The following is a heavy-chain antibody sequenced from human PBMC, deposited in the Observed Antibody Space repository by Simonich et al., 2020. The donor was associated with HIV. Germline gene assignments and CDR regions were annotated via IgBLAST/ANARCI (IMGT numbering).Heavy chain of an antibody. CDR2: IYYTGIT. CDR1: GGSFSGYY. CDR3: ARGLFLSSWAPFHY. Sequence: QVQLQQWGAGLLKPSETLSLTCAVFGGSFSGYYCTWIRQPPGKGLEWIGHIYYTGITNYNPSLKRRFTISVDTSKNQFSLNPTSVTAADTAVDYGARGLFLSSWAPFHYWGQGTLVTVSS. D-gene: IGHD6-13*01. V-gene: IGHV4-34*11. J-gene: IGHJ4*02.